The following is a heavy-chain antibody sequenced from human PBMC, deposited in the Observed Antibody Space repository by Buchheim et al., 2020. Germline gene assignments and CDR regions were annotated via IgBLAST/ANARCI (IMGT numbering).Heavy chain of an antibody. CDR2: IYDSGST. D-gene: IGHD3-3*01. J-gene: IGHJ4*02. Sequence: QVQLQESGPGLVKPSETLSLTCTVPGGSISSYYWSWIRQPPGKGLEWIGYIYDSGSTKYNPSLKSRITISVDTSKNQFSMKLSAVTAADTALYYCVRSTYDFWSGSYYFDHRGQGTL. CDR3: VRSTYDFWSGSYYFDH. V-gene: IGHV4-59*01. CDR1: GGSISSYY.